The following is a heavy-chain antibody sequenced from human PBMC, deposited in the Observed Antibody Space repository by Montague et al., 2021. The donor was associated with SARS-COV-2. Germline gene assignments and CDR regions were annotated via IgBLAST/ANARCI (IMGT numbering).Heavy chain of an antibody. Sequence: SKTLSLTCTVSGGSIANSHKYWGWVRQPPGKGLEWIGSVLYTGTPYDHPSLTARVTISLDTSKNQFSLKMYSVTAADTATYFCVAGGDSAKAGAYWGQGTLVAVSS. CDR2: VLYTGTP. V-gene: IGHV4-39*07. D-gene: IGHD3-16*01. CDR3: VAGGDSAKAGAY. CDR1: GGSIANSHKY. J-gene: IGHJ4*02.